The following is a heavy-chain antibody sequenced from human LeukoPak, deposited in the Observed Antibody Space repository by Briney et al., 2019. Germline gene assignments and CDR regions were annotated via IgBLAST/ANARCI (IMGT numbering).Heavy chain of an antibody. Sequence: GGCLRLSCVGSGFMFHDYVMHWVRQVPGMGLEWGAGVSWNSDHIGYADSVKGRFTISRDNDRNTLHLEMKSLRVDDTAIYFCTRSPSFTLGGGYLDSWGLGSLVTVSS. V-gene: IGHV3-9*01. J-gene: IGHJ4*02. D-gene: IGHD3-16*01. CDR3: TRSPSFTLGGGYLDS. CDR1: GFMFHDYV. CDR2: VSWNSDHI.